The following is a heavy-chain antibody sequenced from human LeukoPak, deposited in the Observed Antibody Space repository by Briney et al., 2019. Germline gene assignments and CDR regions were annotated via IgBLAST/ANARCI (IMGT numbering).Heavy chain of an antibody. J-gene: IGHJ6*02. Sequence: PGGSLRLSCAASGFTVSSNYMRWVRQAPGKGLGWVSVIYSGGSTYYANSVKGRFTTSKDNSKNTLYLQMNSQRAEDTGVYYCASAVAAYYGMDVWGQGTTVTVSS. CDR1: GFTVSSNY. V-gene: IGHV3-66*01. D-gene: IGHD6-13*01. CDR2: IYSGGST. CDR3: ASAVAAYYGMDV.